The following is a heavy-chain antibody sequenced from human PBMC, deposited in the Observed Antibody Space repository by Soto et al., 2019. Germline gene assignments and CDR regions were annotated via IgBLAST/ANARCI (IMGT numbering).Heavy chain of an antibody. CDR2: IYYSGST. J-gene: IGHJ5*02. CDR1: GGSIRSSLYY. D-gene: IGHD2-15*01. V-gene: IGHV4-61*05. Sequence: SETLSLSCTVSGGSIRSSLYYWSWIRQPPGKGLEWIGYIYYSGSTNYNPSLKSRVTISVDTSKNQFSLKLSSVTAADTAVYYCACLGGYHHEVVVAARVWFAPWGQGTLVTVSS. CDR3: ACLGGYHHEVVVAARVWFAP.